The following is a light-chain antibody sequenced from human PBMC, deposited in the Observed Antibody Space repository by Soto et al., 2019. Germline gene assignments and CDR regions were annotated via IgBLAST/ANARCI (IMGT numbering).Light chain of an antibody. J-gene: IGLJ1*01. CDR3: AVWDDSLSAYV. CDR1: SSNIGINY. V-gene: IGLV1-47*02. Sequence: QSVLTQPPSAPGTPGQRVTISCSGSSSNIGINYVYWYQQRPGTAPKLLIYTNDQRPSGVPDRFSGSKSGTSASLAISGLRSEDEGDYYCAVWDDSLSAYVFGTGTKVTVL. CDR2: TND.